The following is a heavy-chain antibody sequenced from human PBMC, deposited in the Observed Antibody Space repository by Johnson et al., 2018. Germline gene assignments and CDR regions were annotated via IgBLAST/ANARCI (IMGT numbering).Heavy chain of an antibody. V-gene: IGHV4-59*11. CDR3: ARVGRAYTFDS. CDR1: NDSISGHY. CDR2: IYYDGST. D-gene: IGHD2-21*01. J-gene: IGHJ4*02. Sequence: QVQLQESGPGLVTPSATLSLTCVISNDSISGHYWSWIRQSPEKGLEWIGYIYYDGSTSYNPSLKSRVTMSLDTSKSLLYLKLDSVIAADTAVYYCARVGRAYTFDSWGQGTLVTVSS.